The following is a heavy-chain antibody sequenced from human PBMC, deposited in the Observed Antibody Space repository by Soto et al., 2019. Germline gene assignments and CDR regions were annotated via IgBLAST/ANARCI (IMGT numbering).Heavy chain of an antibody. Sequence: QVQLVQSGAEVKKPGASVKVSCKASGYTFTSYAMHWVRQAPGQRLEWMGWINAGNGNTKYSQKFQGRVTITRDTPASTAYMELSSLRSEDTAVYYCARERITMVRGAANWFDPWGQGTLVTVSS. CDR3: ARERITMVRGAANWFDP. CDR1: GYTFTSYA. J-gene: IGHJ5*02. V-gene: IGHV1-3*01. D-gene: IGHD3-10*01. CDR2: INAGNGNT.